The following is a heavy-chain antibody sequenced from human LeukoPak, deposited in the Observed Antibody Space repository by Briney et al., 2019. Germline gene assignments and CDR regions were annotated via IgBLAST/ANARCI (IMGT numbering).Heavy chain of an antibody. V-gene: IGHV1-8*01. CDR1: GYTFTSYD. Sequence: APVKVSCKASGYTFTSYDINWVRQATGQGLEWMGWMNPNSGNTGYAQKFQGRVTMTRSTSISTAYMELSNLRFEDTAVYYCTRSVRNGHIDYWGQGTLVTVSS. J-gene: IGHJ4*02. CDR2: MNPNSGNT. D-gene: IGHD2-21*01. CDR3: TRSVRNGHIDY.